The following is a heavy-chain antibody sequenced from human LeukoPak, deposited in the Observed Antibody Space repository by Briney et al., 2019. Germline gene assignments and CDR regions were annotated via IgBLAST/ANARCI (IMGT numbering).Heavy chain of an antibody. CDR1: GFTFSSYG. CDR2: ISYDGSNK. D-gene: IGHD2-15*01. CDR3: AKAGRHCSGGSCYLGYFDY. J-gene: IGHJ4*02. V-gene: IGHV3-30*18. Sequence: SGGSLRLSCAASGFTFSSYGMHWVRQAPGKGLEWVAVISYDGSNKYYADSVKGRFTISRDNSKNTLYLQMNSLRAEDTAVYYCAKAGRHCSGGSCYLGYFDYWGQGTLVTVSS.